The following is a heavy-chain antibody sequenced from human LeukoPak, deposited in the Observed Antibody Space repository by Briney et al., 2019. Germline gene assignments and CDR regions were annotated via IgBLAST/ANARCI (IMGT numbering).Heavy chain of an antibody. J-gene: IGHJ3*02. CDR3: ARDGGGVTHSGAFDI. Sequence: PSETLSLTCTISGGSISSDYWSRIRQPPGKGLEWIGYLSLGEVAFYNPSLESRLTTSADTSKNQFSLKLSSVTAADTAVYYCARDGGGVTHSGAFDIWGQGTMVTVSS. CDR2: LSLGEVA. D-gene: IGHD3-16*01. V-gene: IGHV4-59*13. CDR1: GGSISSDY.